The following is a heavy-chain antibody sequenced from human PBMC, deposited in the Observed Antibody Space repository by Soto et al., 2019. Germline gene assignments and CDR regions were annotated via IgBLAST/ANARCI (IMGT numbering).Heavy chain of an antibody. J-gene: IGHJ3*02. CDR2: IYPGDSDT. V-gene: IGHV5-51*01. CDR1: GYSFTSYW. CDR3: ARRPRGPHDAFDI. Sequence: GESLKISCKGSGYSFTSYWIGWVRQMPGKGLEWMGIIYPGDSDTRYSPSFQGQVTISADKSISTAYLQWSSLKASDTAMYYFARRPRGPHDAFDIWGQGTMVTGSS.